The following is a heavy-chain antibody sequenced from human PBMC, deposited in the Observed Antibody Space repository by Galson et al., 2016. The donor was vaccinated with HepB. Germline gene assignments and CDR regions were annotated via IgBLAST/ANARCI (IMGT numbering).Heavy chain of an antibody. V-gene: IGHV4-59*01. J-gene: IGHJ1*01. CDR3: ATSSGYYGTLF. Sequence: ETLSLTCTVSGGSISSYYWSWIRQPPGKGLEWIGYIYYSGSTYYKPSLKSRVTISVDTSKNQFSLKLSSVTAADTAVYYCATSSGYYGTLFWGQGPWSPSPQ. CDR2: IYYSGST. D-gene: IGHD3-22*01. CDR1: GGSISSYY.